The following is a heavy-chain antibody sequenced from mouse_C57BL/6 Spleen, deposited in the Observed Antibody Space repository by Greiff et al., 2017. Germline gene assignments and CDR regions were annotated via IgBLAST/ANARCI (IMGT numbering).Heavy chain of an antibody. V-gene: IGHV1-82*01. D-gene: IGHD2-3*01. Sequence: VQLQQSGPELVKPGASVKISCKASGYAFSSSWMNWVKQRPGKGLEWIGRIYPGDGDTNYNGKFKGKATLTADKSSSTAYMQLSSLTSEDSAVYFCARLDGYYGRSWFAYWGQGTLVTVSA. CDR1: GYAFSSSW. CDR2: IYPGDGDT. J-gene: IGHJ3*01. CDR3: ARLDGYYGRSWFAY.